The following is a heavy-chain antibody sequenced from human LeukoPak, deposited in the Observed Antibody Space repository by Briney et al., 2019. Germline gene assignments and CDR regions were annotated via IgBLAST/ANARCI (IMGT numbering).Heavy chain of an antibody. Sequence: GESLKISCKHSEYSFPNYWIGWVRQMPGKGLEWMGIIYPGDSDTRYSPSFQGQVTISADKSISTAYLQWSSLKASDTAMYYCARLRPHDAFDIWGQGTMVTVSS. V-gene: IGHV5-51*01. CDR1: EYSFPNYW. CDR2: IYPGDSDT. D-gene: IGHD4-17*01. J-gene: IGHJ3*02. CDR3: ARLRPHDAFDI.